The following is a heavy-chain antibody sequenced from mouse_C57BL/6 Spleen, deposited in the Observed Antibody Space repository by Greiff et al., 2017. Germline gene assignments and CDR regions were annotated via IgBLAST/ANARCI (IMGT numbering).Heavy chain of an antibody. CDR3: ASYSNVYYFDN. J-gene: IGHJ2*01. D-gene: IGHD2-5*01. CDR2: IYPGDGDT. Sequence: VQLQQSGPELVKPGASVKISCKASGYAFSSSWMNWVKQRPGKGLEWIGRIYPGDGDTNYNGKLKGKATLTADKSSSTAYMQLSSLTSEDSAVYFCASYSNVYYFDNGGQGNTLTVSS. CDR1: GYAFSSSW. V-gene: IGHV1-82*01.